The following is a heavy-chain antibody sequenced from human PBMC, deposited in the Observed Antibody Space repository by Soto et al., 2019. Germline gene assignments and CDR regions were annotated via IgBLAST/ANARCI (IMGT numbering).Heavy chain of an antibody. CDR1: GYTFTGYY. J-gene: IGHJ6*02. CDR3: ARGYCSSTSCYRYGMDV. D-gene: IGHD2-2*01. Sequence: ASVKVSCKASGYTFTGYYMHWVRQAPGQGLEWMGWINPNSGGTNYAQKFQGWVTMTRDTSISTAYMELSRLRSDDTAVYYCARGYCSSTSCYRYGMDVWGQGITVTVSS. V-gene: IGHV1-2*04. CDR2: INPNSGGT.